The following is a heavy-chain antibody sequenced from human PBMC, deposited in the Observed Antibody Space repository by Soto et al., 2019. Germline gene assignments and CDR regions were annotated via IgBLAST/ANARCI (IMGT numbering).Heavy chain of an antibody. Sequence: PGGSLRLSCAASGFTFSSYSMNWVRQAPGKGLEWVSSISSSSSYIYYADSVKGRFTISRDNAKNSLYLQMNSLRAEDTAVYYCARDYVDSSGYYCIFDYWGQGTLVTVSS. J-gene: IGHJ4*02. V-gene: IGHV3-21*01. CDR3: ARDYVDSSGYYCIFDY. CDR1: GFTFSSYS. CDR2: ISSSSSYI. D-gene: IGHD3-22*01.